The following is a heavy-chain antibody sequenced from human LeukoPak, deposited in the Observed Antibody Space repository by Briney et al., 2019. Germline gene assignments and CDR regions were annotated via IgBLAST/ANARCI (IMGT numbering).Heavy chain of an antibody. CDR2: IYTSGST. D-gene: IGHD2-15*01. Sequence: SETLSLTCTVSGGSISSYYWSWLRQPAGKGLEWIGRIYTSGSTNYNPSLKSRVTMSVDTSKNQFSLKLSSVTAADTAVYYCARVRSTANCSGGSCYSSAGFDPWGQGTLVTVSS. J-gene: IGHJ5*02. CDR3: ARVRSTANCSGGSCYSSAGFDP. V-gene: IGHV4-4*07. CDR1: GGSISSYY.